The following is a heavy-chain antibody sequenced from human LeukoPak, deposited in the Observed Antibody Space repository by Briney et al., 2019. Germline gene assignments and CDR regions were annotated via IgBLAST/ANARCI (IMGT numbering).Heavy chain of an antibody. V-gene: IGHV4-39*07. J-gene: IGHJ5*02. CDR1: AGSISSSSYY. CDR2: IYHSGSI. CDR3: AKGAGPPWFDP. Sequence: PSETLSLSCTVSAGSISSSSYYWGWIRQPPGKGLEWIGSIYHSGSIYYNPSLKSRVTISVDTSKNQFSLKLSSVTAADTAVYYCAKGAGPPWFDPWGQGTLVTVS. D-gene: IGHD6-19*01.